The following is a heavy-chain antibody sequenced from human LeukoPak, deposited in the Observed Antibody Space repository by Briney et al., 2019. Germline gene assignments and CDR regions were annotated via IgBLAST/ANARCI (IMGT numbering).Heavy chain of an antibody. Sequence: SETLSLTCAVYGGAFSGYYWSWIRQPPGKGLEWIGEINHSGSTNYNPSLKSRVTVSVDRSKSQFSLKVSSVTAADTAVYYCARWAAAGLFDYWGQGTLVTVSS. CDR1: GGAFSGYY. CDR2: INHSGST. CDR3: ARWAAAGLFDY. V-gene: IGHV4-34*01. J-gene: IGHJ4*02. D-gene: IGHD6-13*01.